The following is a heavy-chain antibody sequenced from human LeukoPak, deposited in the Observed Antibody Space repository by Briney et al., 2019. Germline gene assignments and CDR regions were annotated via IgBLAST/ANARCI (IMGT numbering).Heavy chain of an antibody. Sequence: GGSLRLSCAPSGFTFSDYGMHWVRQAPGKGLEWVAFIPYDGTNKYYADSVKGRFTISRDDSKNTLYLQMNSLRAEDTAVYYCVRRAGGYSHPYDYWGQGTLVTVSS. J-gene: IGHJ4*02. D-gene: IGHD4-23*01. CDR1: GFTFSDYG. V-gene: IGHV3-30*02. CDR3: VRRAGGYSHPYDY. CDR2: IPYDGTNK.